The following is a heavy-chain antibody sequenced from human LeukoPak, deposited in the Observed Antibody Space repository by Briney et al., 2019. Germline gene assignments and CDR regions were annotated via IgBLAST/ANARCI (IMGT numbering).Heavy chain of an antibody. CDR1: GGSISSSSYY. CDR3: ARGVVVAASAGMDV. V-gene: IGHV4-39*07. CDR2: IYYSGST. D-gene: IGHD2-15*01. Sequence: PSETLSLTCTVSGGSISSSSYYWGWIRQPPGKGLEWIGSIYYSGSTYYNPSLKSRVTISVDTSKNQFSLKLSSVTAADTAVYYCARGVVVAASAGMDVWGQGTTVTVSS. J-gene: IGHJ6*02.